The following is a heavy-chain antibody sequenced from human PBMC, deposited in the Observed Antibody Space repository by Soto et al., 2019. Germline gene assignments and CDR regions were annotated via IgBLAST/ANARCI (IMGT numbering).Heavy chain of an antibody. V-gene: IGHV3-48*01. Sequence: EVQLVESGGGLVQPGGSLSLSCAASGFTFSSYSINWVRPPPGKGLEWVSYISSRSSTIYYADTVQGRFTISRDNAKNALYLQKNSLRAEDTAVYYCSRHPERIAQIGWFDPCGQGTLVTVST. CDR2: ISSRSSTI. J-gene: IGHJ5*02. CDR3: SRHPERIAQIGWFDP. CDR1: GFTFSSYS. D-gene: IGHD6-13*01.